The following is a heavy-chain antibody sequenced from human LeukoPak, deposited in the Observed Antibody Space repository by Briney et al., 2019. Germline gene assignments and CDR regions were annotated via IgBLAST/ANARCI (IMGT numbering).Heavy chain of an antibody. CDR1: GFTFSSYS. CDR3: ARSGWSYYDFWSGPDTYYYMDV. Sequence: KTGGSLRLSCAASGFTFSSYSMNWVRQAPGKGLEWVSSISSSSSYIYYADSVKGRFTISRDNAKNSLYLQMNSLRAEDTAVYYCARSGWSYYDFWSGPDTYYYMDVWGKGTTVTVSS. J-gene: IGHJ6*03. CDR2: ISSSSSYI. V-gene: IGHV3-21*01. D-gene: IGHD3-3*01.